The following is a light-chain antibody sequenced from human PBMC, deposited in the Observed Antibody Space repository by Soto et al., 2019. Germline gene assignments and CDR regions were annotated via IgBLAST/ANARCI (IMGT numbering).Light chain of an antibody. CDR2: DAS. V-gene: IGKV3-11*01. Sequence: PGERATLSCRASQSAGAYLGWFQQKPGQAHRLLTYDASSRATGTPARFSGSGSGTDFTLTISSLEPEDFAVYYCQQPSLTFGGGTKVEI. J-gene: IGKJ4*01. CDR3: QQPSLT. CDR1: QSAGAY.